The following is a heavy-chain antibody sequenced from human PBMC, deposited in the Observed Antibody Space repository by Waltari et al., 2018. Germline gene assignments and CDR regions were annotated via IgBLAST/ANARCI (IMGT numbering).Heavy chain of an antibody. CDR2: IYHSGST. J-gene: IGHJ5*02. Sequence: QLQLQESGSGLVKPSQTLSLTCAVSGGSISSGGYSWSWIRQPPGKGLEWIGYIYHSGSTYYNPSLKSRVTISVDTSKNQFSLKLSSVTAADTAVYYSARSQSRYNWFDPWGQGTLVTVSS. CDR1: GGSISSGGYS. V-gene: IGHV4-30-2*02. D-gene: IGHD3-16*02. CDR3: ARSQSRYNWFDP.